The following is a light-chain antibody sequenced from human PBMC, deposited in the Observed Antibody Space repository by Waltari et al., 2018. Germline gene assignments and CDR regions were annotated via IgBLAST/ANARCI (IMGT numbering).Light chain of an antibody. J-gene: IGKJ4*01. CDR1: QRVSSSY. V-gene: IGKV3-20*01. CDR2: GAS. Sequence: EIVLTQSPGTLSLSPGERATLSCRASQRVSSSYLAWYQQKPGQAPRLLIYGASSRATGIPDRFSGSGSGTDFTLTISRLEPEDFAVYYCQQYGSSPRFGGGTKVEIK. CDR3: QQYGSSPR.